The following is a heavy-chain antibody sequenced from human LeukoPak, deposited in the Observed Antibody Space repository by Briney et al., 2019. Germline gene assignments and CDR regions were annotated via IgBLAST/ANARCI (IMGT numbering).Heavy chain of an antibody. CDR2: ISAYNGNT. CDR1: GYTFTSYG. CDR3: ARSITILGVVTPDYYYYMDV. J-gene: IGHJ6*03. V-gene: IGHV1-18*01. D-gene: IGHD3-3*01. Sequence: GASVKVSCKASGYTFTSYGISWVRQAPGQGLEWMGWISAYNGNTNYAQKLQGRVTMTTDTSTSTAYMELRSLTSDATAVYYCARSITILGVVTPDYYYYMDVWGKGTTVTVSS.